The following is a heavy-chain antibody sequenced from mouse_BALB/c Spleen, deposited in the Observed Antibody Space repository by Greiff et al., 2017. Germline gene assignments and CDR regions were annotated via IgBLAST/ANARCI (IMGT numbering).Heavy chain of an antibody. J-gene: IGHJ1*01. Sequence: VQLKQSGAELAKPGASVKMSCKASGYTFTSYWMHWVKQRPGQGLEWIGYINPSTGYTEYNQKFKDKATLTADKSSSTAYMQLSSLTSEDSAVYYCASRGQETYDWYFDVWGAGTAVTVSS. D-gene: IGHD5-1*01. CDR3: ASRGQETYDWYFDV. V-gene: IGHV1-7*01. CDR2: INPSTGYT. CDR1: GYTFTSYW.